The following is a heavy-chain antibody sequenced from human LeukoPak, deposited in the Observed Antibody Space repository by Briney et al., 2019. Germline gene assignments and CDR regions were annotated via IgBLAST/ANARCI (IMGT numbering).Heavy chain of an antibody. V-gene: IGHV3-30*18. CDR1: GFTFSSYG. CDR2: ISYDGSNK. J-gene: IGHJ4*02. Sequence: PGGSLRLSCAASGFTFSSYGMHWVRQAPGKGLEWVAVISYDGSNKYYADSVKGRFTISRDNSKNTLYLQMNSLRAEDTAVYYCAKDQARWLQPDYWGQRTLVTVSS. CDR3: AKDQARWLQPDY. D-gene: IGHD5-24*01.